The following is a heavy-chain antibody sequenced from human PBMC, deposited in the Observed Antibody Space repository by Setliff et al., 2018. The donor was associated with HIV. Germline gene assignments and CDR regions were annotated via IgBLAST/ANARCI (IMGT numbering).Heavy chain of an antibody. Sequence: GGSLRLSCAASGFTLSDHWMHWVRQVPGKGLVWASRTNNNGRTAVYADSVKGRFTMSRDNVRKTVDLQMNNLTVEDTGLYYCARGRAAGQGFDPWGRGTLVTVSS. J-gene: IGHJ5*02. CDR3: ARGRAAGQGFDP. CDR2: TNNNGRTA. CDR1: GFTLSDHW. V-gene: IGHV3-74*03. D-gene: IGHD6-13*01.